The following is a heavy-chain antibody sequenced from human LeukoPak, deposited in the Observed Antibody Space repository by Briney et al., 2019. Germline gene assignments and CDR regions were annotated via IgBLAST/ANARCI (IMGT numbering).Heavy chain of an antibody. D-gene: IGHD6-6*01. J-gene: IGHJ5*02. CDR2: IKQDGSEK. CDR3: ARVGSSAYGDWFDP. Sequence: GGSLRLSCEASGFTISSYWMSWVRQAPGKGLEWVANIKQDGSEKHYVDSVKGRFTISRDNAKNSLYLQMNSLRDEDTAVYYCARVGSSAYGDWFDPWGQGTLVTVSS. V-gene: IGHV3-7*01. CDR1: GFTISSYW.